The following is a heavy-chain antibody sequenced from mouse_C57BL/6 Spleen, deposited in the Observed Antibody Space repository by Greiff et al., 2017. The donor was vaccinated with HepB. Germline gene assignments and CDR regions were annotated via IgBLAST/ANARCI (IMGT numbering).Heavy chain of an antibody. CDR2: ISSGGDYI. D-gene: IGHD1-1*01. CDR3: TREDYYGSSGAY. Sequence: EVKLVESGEGLVKPGGSLKLSCAASGFTFSSYAMSWVRQTPEKRLEWVAYISSGGDYINYADTVKGRFTISRDNARNTLYLQMSSLKSEDTAMYYCTREDYYGSSGAYWGQGTRVTVSA. V-gene: IGHV5-9-1*02. CDR1: GFTFSSYA. J-gene: IGHJ3*01.